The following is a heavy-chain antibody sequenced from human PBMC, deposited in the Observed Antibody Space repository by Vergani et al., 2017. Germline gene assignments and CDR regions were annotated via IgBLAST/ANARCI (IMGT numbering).Heavy chain of an antibody. D-gene: IGHD3-3*01. CDR1: GYSITNYW. CDR2: IYAGDSDV. Sequence: EVQLVQSGAEVKKPGESLKISCQGSGYSITNYWIAWVRQRPGKGLEWMGIIYAGDSDVRYSPSFQGQVTMSVDKSPSTAYLQWSSLKASDTATYYCAKTHDFSSLYSPYNWFDPWGQGTLVTVSS. CDR3: AKTHDFSSLYSPYNWFDP. V-gene: IGHV5-51*03. J-gene: IGHJ5*02.